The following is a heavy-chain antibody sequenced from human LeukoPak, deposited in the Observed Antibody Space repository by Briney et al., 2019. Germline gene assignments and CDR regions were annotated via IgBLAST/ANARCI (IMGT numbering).Heavy chain of an antibody. Sequence: GGSLRLSCAASGFTFSNAWMSWVRQAPGKGLEWVGRIKSKTDGGTTDYAAPVKGRFTISRDDSKNTLYLQMNSLKTEDTAVYYCTTADQVGATQFDYWGQGTLVTVSS. CDR1: GFTFSNAW. CDR3: TTADQVGATQFDY. V-gene: IGHV3-15*01. D-gene: IGHD1-26*01. CDR2: IKSKTDGGTT. J-gene: IGHJ4*02.